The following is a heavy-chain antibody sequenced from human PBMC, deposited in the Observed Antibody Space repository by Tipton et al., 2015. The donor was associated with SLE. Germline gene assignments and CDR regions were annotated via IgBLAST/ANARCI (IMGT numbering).Heavy chain of an antibody. CDR3: ARHRNPYDTSGYCDVVSK. CDR2: VKYRGST. J-gene: IGHJ4*02. D-gene: IGHD3-22*01. Sequence: TLSLTCAVHGESFSDYYWSWIRQPPGKGMEWIWEVKYRGSTNYSPSLKSRVTISVDTSKNQFSLKLSSVIAADTAVYYCARHRNPYDTSGYCDVVSKWGQGTLVTVAS. V-gene: IGHV4-34*01. CDR1: GESFSDYY.